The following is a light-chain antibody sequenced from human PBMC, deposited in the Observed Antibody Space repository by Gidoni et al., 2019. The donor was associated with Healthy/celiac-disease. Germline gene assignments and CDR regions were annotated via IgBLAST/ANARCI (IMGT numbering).Light chain of an antibody. V-gene: IGKV1-33*01. CDR3: QQYDHLPLT. CDR1: QDISNY. CDR2: DAS. J-gene: IGKJ4*01. Sequence: DIQMTQSHCSLAASVGERVTITCQARQDISNYLNCYQQKPGKAPKLLLYDASNVETGVPSRFSGSGSGTDFTFTSSSLQPEDIATYYCQQYDHLPLTFGGGTKVEIK.